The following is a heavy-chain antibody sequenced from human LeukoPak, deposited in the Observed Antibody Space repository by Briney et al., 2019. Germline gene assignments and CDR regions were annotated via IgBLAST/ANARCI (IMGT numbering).Heavy chain of an antibody. CDR3: ASRPSIAARPDDYYMDV. CDR2: INPNSGGT. Sequence: LRASVKVSCKASGYTFTGYYMHWVRQAPGQGLEWMGWINPNSGGTNYAQKFQGRVTMTRDTSISTAYMELSRLRSDDTAVYYCASRPSIAARPDDYYMDVWGKGTTVTVSS. J-gene: IGHJ6*03. V-gene: IGHV1-2*02. D-gene: IGHD6-6*01. CDR1: GYTFTGYY.